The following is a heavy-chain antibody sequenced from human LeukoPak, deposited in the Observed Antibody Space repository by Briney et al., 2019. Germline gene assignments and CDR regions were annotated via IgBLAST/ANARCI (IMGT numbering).Heavy chain of an antibody. CDR3: ARSRVTMVRGVIIQDAFDI. V-gene: IGHV4-30-2*01. J-gene: IGHJ3*02. CDR1: GGSISSGGYS. CDR2: IYQSGST. D-gene: IGHD3-10*01. Sequence: SETLSLTCAVSGGSISSGGYSWSWIRQPPGKGLEWIGYIYQSGSTYYNPSLKSRATISVERSKNQFSLKLSSVTAADTAVYYCARSRVTMVRGVIIQDAFDIWGQGTMVTVSS.